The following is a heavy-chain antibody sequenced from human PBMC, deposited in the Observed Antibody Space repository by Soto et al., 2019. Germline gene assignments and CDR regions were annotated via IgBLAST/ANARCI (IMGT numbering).Heavy chain of an antibody. V-gene: IGHV3-33*01. Sequence: GGSLRLSCAASGFTFSSYGMHWVRQAPGKGLEWVAVIWYDGSNKYYADSVKGRFTISRDNSKNTLYLQMNSLRAEDTAVYYCARDSSSWYYFDYWGQGTLVTVSS. CDR3: ARDSSSWYYFDY. CDR1: GFTFSSYG. J-gene: IGHJ4*02. CDR2: IWYDGSNK. D-gene: IGHD6-13*01.